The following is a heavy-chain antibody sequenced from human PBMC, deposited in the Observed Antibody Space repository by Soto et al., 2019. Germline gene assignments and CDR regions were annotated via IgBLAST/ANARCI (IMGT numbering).Heavy chain of an antibody. CDR1: GFTFSSYS. CDR2: ITSSSSTI. D-gene: IGHD3-22*01. J-gene: IGHJ6*02. CDR3: ARKDYDSRVPGARDV. Sequence: EVQLVESGGGLVQPGGSLRLSCAASGFTFSSYSMNWVRQAPGKGLEWVSYITSSSSTIYYADSVKGRFTISRDNAKNSLFLQMNSLRDDDTAVYYCARKDYDSRVPGARDVCGQGNSVTVSS. V-gene: IGHV3-48*02.